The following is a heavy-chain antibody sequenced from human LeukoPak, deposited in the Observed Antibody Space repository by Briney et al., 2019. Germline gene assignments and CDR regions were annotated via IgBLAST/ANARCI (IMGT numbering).Heavy chain of an antibody. CDR2: INHSGST. CDR1: GGSFSVYY. CDR3: ATQILLCHYY. V-gene: IGHV4-34*01. J-gene: IGHJ4*02. Sequence: SETLSLTCAVYGGSFSVYYWSWIRQPPGKGLEWIGEINHSGSTNYNPSLKSRITISVDTSKNQFSLKLSSVTAADTAVYYCATQILLCHYYWGQGTLVTVSS. D-gene: IGHD3-10*01.